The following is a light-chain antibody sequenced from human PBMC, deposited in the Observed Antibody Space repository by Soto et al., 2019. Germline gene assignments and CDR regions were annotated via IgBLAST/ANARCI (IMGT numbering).Light chain of an antibody. CDR2: DVS. Sequence: QSVLTQPRSVSGSPGQSVTISCTGTSSGVGGYNHVSWYQQHPGKAPKLMISDVSKRPSGVPDRFSGSKSGNTASLTISGLQVEDEADYYCCSFSRSFNDYVFGSGTKVTVL. J-gene: IGLJ1*01. CDR1: SSGVGGYNH. CDR3: CSFSRSFNDYV. V-gene: IGLV2-11*01.